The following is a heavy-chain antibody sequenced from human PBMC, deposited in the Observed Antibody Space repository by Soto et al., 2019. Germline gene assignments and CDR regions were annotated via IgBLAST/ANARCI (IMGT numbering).Heavy chain of an antibody. D-gene: IGHD2-8*01. J-gene: IGHJ3*02. CDR1: GFNFPAYA. CDR2: LVGSGADI. Sequence: EVQLLESGGGLVQPGGSLRLSCAASGFNFPAYAMNWVRQAPGKGLQWVSGLVGSGADINYADSVRGRFTVSRDNSRNTLYLQMNSLRDEDTAVYYCAKALIANNGVWEPFDMWGRGTKVTVSS. V-gene: IGHV3-23*01. CDR3: AKALIANNGVWEPFDM.